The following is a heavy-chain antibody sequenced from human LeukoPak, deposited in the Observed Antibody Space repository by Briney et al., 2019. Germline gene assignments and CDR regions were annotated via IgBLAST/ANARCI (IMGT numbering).Heavy chain of an antibody. Sequence: GGSLRLSCAASGFSVSRNYMNWVRQAPGKGLEWVSVIYSGGNTYYADSVKGRFSISRDNSKNTLYLQMNSLSAEDTALYYCARDGGRIVGVTEGWYLDLWGRGTLVTVSS. V-gene: IGHV3-66*01. D-gene: IGHD1-26*01. CDR3: ARDGGRIVGVTEGWYLDL. CDR1: GFSVSRNY. J-gene: IGHJ2*01. CDR2: IYSGGNT.